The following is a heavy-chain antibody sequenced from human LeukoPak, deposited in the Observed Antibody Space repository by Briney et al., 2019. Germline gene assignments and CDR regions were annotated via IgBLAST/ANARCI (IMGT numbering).Heavy chain of an antibody. D-gene: IGHD3-16*01. CDR2: IIPIFGTA. CDR1: GYTFTSYD. J-gene: IGHJ4*02. Sequence: GASVKVSCKASGYTFTSYDINWVRQATGQGLEWMGGIIPIFGTANYAQKFQGRVTITADESTSTAYMELSSLKSEDTAVYYCARNIRFGGNYYFDYWGQGTLVTVSS. V-gene: IGHV1-69*13. CDR3: ARNIRFGGNYYFDY.